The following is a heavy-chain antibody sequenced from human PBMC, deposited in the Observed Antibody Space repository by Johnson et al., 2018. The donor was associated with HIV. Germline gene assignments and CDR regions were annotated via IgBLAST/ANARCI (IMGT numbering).Heavy chain of an antibody. Sequence: VQLVESGGGLVQPGGSLRLSCAASGITVGTNYMSWVRQAPGKGLEWVSVIFSVGDVYYADSVKGRFTISRDNSKHMVYLQMNSLRPGDTAGYYFARDGRDLVTLVSFDVWGQGTVVTVSS. CDR1: GITVGTNY. D-gene: IGHD3-9*01. CDR3: ARDGRDLVTLVSFDV. J-gene: IGHJ3*01. CDR2: IFSVGDV. V-gene: IGHV3-66*02.